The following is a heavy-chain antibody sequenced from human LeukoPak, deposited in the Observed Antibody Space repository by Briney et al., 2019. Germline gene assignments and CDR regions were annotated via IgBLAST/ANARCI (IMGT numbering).Heavy chain of an antibody. V-gene: IGHV3-23*01. D-gene: IGHD3-22*01. CDR2: ISGSGDAT. Sequence: GGSLRLSCTASGFTFSCLAMHWVRQAPGKGLEWVSGISGSGDATYYADSVRGRFTVSRDNSKNTLYLQMSSLRAEDTALYFCARVLSIGFHYDYWGPGTLVTVSS. J-gene: IGHJ4*02. CDR1: GFTFSCLA. CDR3: ARVLSIGFHYDY.